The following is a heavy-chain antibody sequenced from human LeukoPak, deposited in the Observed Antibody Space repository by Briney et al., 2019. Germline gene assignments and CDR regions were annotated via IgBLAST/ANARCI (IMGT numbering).Heavy chain of an antibody. J-gene: IGHJ4*02. Sequence: SQTLPLTCAISGESVPSNTAAWHWITQSPSRGLEWLGKTYYRAQWFNHYPESEPVKRRVAITPAASKNQVPLQLNSVAPEDTAVYYCVRVEYSSSYYFDSWGQGTLVTVSS. CDR2: TYYRAQWFN. CDR1: GESVPSNTAA. D-gene: IGHD6-6*01. V-gene: IGHV6-1*01. CDR3: VRVEYSSSYYFDS.